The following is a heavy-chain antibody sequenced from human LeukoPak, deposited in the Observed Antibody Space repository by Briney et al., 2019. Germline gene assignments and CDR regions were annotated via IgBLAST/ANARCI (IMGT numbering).Heavy chain of an antibody. CDR1: GGSISSSSYY. J-gene: IGHJ4*02. V-gene: IGHV4-39*07. D-gene: IGHD3-22*01. Sequence: SETLSLTCTVSGGSISSSSYYWGWIRQPPGKGLEWIGSIYYSGSTNYNPSLKSRVTISVDTSKNQFSLKLTSVTAADTAIYYCARVTGYMIEDYFDYWGQGTLVTVSS. CDR2: IYYSGST. CDR3: ARVTGYMIEDYFDY.